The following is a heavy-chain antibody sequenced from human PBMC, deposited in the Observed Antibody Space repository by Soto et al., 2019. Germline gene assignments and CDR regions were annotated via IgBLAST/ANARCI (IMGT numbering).Heavy chain of an antibody. CDR1: GGTFSSYA. Sequence: SVKVSCKASGGTFSSYAISWVRQAPGQGLEWMGGIIPIFGTANYAQKFQGRVTITADESTTTAYMELSSLRSEDTAVYYCARPTRFYYDSSGQSAWFDPWDQGTLVTVS. J-gene: IGHJ5*02. CDR3: ARPTRFYYDSSGQSAWFDP. CDR2: IIPIFGTA. V-gene: IGHV1-69*13. D-gene: IGHD3-22*01.